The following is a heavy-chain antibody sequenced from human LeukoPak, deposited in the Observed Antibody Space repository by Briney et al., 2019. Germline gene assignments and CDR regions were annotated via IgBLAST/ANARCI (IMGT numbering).Heavy chain of an antibody. J-gene: IGHJ4*02. Sequence: GGSLRLSFAASGFTFSSYAMSWVRQAPGKGLEWVSAISGSGGSTYYADSVKGRFTISRDNSKNTLYLQMNSLRAEDTAVYYCAKADYDSSGWYFDYWGQGTLVTVSS. CDR1: GFTFSSYA. D-gene: IGHD3-22*01. V-gene: IGHV3-23*01. CDR3: AKADYDSSGWYFDY. CDR2: ISGSGGST.